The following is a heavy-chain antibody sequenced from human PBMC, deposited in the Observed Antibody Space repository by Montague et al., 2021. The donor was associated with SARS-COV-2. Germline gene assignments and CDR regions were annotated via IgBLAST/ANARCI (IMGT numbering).Heavy chain of an antibody. J-gene: IGHJ4*02. CDR3: ARELFYFDY. D-gene: IGHD1-26*01. V-gene: IGHV2-70*11. CDR1: GFSLSTSGMC. Sequence: PALVKPTQTLTLTCTFSGFSLSTSGMCVSWIRQPPGKALEWLARIDWDDDKYYSTSLKTRLTVSKDTSKSQVVLTMTNMDPVDTATYYCARELFYFDYWGQGTLVTVSS. CDR2: IDWDDDK.